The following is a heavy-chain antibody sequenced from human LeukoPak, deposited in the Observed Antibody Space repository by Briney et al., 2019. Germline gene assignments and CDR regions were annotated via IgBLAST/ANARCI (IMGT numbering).Heavy chain of an antibody. D-gene: IGHD6-19*01. CDR3: ARDLAVAHDAFDI. V-gene: IGHV3-74*01. CDR2: INTDGSST. Sequence: GGSLRLSCAASGFTFSSYGMHWVRQAPGKGLVWVSRINTDGSSTRYADSVKGRFTISRDNAKNTLYLQMNSLRAEDTAVYYCARDLAVAHDAFDIWGQGTMVTVSS. J-gene: IGHJ3*02. CDR1: GFTFSSYG.